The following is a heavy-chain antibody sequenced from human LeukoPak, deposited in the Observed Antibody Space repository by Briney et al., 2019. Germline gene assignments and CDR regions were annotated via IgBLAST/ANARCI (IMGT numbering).Heavy chain of an antibody. Sequence: GGALRLSCAASGCTFNSYWMNWVREAPGEGLECVANINLDGSEEYYVDSVNGRLTISRDNEKNSLYLQMYNRRAEDTAGHYCASSKGFDYWGQGTLVTVSS. J-gene: IGHJ4*02. CDR3: ASSKGFDY. V-gene: IGHV3-7*01. CDR1: GCTFNSYW. CDR2: INLDGSEE.